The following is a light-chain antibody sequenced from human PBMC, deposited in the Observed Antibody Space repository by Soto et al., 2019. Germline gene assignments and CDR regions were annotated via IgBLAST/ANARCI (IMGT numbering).Light chain of an antibody. CDR1: QSVSSSY. J-gene: IGKJ1*01. CDR3: QQYGSSSTWT. Sequence: EIVLTQSPGTLSLSPGERATLSCRASQSVSSSYSAWYQQKPGQAPRLLIYGASSRATGIPDRFSGSGSGTDFTLTISRLEPEDFAVYYCQQYGSSSTWTFGQGTKVDIK. V-gene: IGKV3-20*01. CDR2: GAS.